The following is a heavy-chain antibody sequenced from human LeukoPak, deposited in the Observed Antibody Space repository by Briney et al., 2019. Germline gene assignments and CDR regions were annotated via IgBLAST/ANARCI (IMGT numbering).Heavy chain of an antibody. V-gene: IGHV1-69*06. Sequence: SVKVSCKASGCTFSNYAISWVRQAPGQGLEWMGGIIPIFGTANYAQKFQGRVTITADKSTSTAYMELSSLRSEDTAVYYCARGRWYYYGSGSYTPVKNYYYGMDVWGKGTTVTVSS. CDR2: IIPIFGTA. CDR1: GCTFSNYA. CDR3: ARGRWYYYGSGSYTPVKNYYYGMDV. J-gene: IGHJ6*04. D-gene: IGHD3-10*01.